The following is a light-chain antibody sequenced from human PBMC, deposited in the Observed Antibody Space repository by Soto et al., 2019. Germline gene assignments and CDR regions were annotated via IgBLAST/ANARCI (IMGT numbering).Light chain of an antibody. J-gene: IGKJ1*01. CDR3: QQYGSSPPT. V-gene: IGKV3-20*01. CDR2: DAS. Sequence: EIVLTQSPGTLSLSPGERASLSCRASQSVSSSYLAWYQQIPGQAPRLLINDASRRATGIPDRFSGSGSGTDFTLTISRLEPEDFAVYYCQQYGSSPPTFDQGTKVDIK. CDR1: QSVSSSY.